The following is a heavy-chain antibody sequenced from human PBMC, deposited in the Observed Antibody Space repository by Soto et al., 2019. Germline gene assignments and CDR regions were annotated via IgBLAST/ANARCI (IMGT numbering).Heavy chain of an antibody. D-gene: IGHD5-12*01. CDR2: ISGSGGSR. CDR3: AKSDMVRTEFYFGMDV. V-gene: IGHV3-23*01. CDR1: GFSYSSYA. J-gene: IGHJ6*02. Sequence: GGSLRLSCAASGFSYSSYALSWVRQAPGKGLEWVSIISGSGGSRYYADSVKRRFTISRDNSKNTLYLQMNSLRAEDTAVYYCAKSDMVRTEFYFGMDVWGQGTTVTVSS.